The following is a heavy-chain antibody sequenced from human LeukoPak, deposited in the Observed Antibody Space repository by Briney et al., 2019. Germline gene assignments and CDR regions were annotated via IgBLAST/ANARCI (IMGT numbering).Heavy chain of an antibody. CDR1: GYIFTSYW. D-gene: IGHD3-22*01. CDR2: IYPGDSET. Sequence: GESLKISCKGSGYIFTSYWIGWVRQLPGKGLEWMGIIYPGDSETRYSPSFQGQVTISADKSISTAYLQWSSLKASDTATYYCARRLGGYYDSSGLLDYWGQGTLVTVSS. V-gene: IGHV5-51*01. CDR3: ARRLGGYYDSSGLLDY. J-gene: IGHJ4*02.